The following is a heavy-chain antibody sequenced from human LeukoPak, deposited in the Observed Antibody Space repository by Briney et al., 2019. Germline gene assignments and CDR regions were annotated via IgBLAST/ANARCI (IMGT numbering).Heavy chain of an antibody. Sequence: ASVKVSCKASGYTFTSYDINWVRQATGQGLEWMGWMNPNSGNTGYAQKFQGRVAMTRNTSISTAYMELSSLRSEDTAVYYCARGGGCYDILTGYPDAFDIWGQGTMVTVSS. D-gene: IGHD3-9*01. CDR3: ARGGGCYDILTGYPDAFDI. V-gene: IGHV1-8*01. CDR2: MNPNSGNT. CDR1: GYTFTSYD. J-gene: IGHJ3*02.